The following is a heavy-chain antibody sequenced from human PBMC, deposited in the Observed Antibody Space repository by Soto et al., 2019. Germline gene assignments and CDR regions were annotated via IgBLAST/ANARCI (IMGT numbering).Heavy chain of an antibody. CDR2: IYHSGST. CDR3: ARVSGSYYYGMDV. Sequence: PSETLSLTCAVSGGSISSSNWWSGVRQPPGKGLEWIGEIYHSGSTNYNPSLKSRVTISVDKSKNQFSLKLSSVTAADTAVYYCARVSGSYYYGMDVWGQGTTVTVS. D-gene: IGHD1-26*01. CDR1: GGSISSSNW. J-gene: IGHJ6*02. V-gene: IGHV4-4*02.